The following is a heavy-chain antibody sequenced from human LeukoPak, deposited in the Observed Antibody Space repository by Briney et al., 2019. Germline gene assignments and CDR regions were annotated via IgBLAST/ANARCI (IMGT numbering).Heavy chain of an antibody. D-gene: IGHD3-16*01. CDR2: IYYSGST. CDR1: GGSISSSSYN. J-gene: IGHJ4*02. Sequence: SETLSLTCTVSGGSISSSSYNWGWIRQPPGKGLEWIGSIYYSGSTYYNPSLKSRVSISVDTSKNQFSLKLSSVTAADAAVYYCARHGGSVVIVPFDYWGQGTLVTVSS. V-gene: IGHV4-39*01. CDR3: ARHGGSVVIVPFDY.